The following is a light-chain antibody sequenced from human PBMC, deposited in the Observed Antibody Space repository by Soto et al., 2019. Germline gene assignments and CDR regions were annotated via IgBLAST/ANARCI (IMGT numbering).Light chain of an antibody. V-gene: IGKV3-20*01. J-gene: IGKJ4*01. CDR2: GAS. Sequence: EIVLTQSPGTLSLSPGERATLSCRASQSVISTYLAWYQQKPGQAPRLLIYGASNRATGITDRFTGSGSGTHFTLTLSRLKPEDVAVYYCQQYGSSPLTFGGATKGEIK. CDR3: QQYGSSPLT. CDR1: QSVISTY.